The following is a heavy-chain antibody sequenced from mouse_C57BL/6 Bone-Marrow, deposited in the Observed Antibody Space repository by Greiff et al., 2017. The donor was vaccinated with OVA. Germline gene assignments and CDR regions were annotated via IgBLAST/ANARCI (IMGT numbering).Heavy chain of an antibody. J-gene: IGHJ4*01. CDR3: TRQTVVARDYAIDY. V-gene: IGHV1-18*01. D-gene: IGHD1-1*01. CDR2: INPNNGGT. Sequence: EVQLQQSGPELVKPGASVKIPCKASGYTFTDYNMDWVKQSHGKSLEWIGDINPNNGGTTYNQKFKGKATLTVDKSASTAYMELRSLTSEDTAVYYCTRQTVVARDYAIDYWGQGTSVTVSA. CDR1: GYTFTDYN.